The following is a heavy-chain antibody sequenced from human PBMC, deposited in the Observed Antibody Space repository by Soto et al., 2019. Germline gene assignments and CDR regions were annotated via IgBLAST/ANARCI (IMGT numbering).Heavy chain of an antibody. V-gene: IGHV4-39*01. CDR2: IYYSGST. D-gene: IGHD6-13*01. Sequence: QLQLQESGPGLVKPSETLSLTCTVSGGSISSSSYYWGWIRQPPGKGLEWIGSIYYSGSTYYNPSLKSRVTISVDTSKNQFSLKLSSVTAADTAVYYCEMYSSSWDDAFDIWGQGTMVTVSS. CDR1: GGSISSSSYY. J-gene: IGHJ3*02. CDR3: EMYSSSWDDAFDI.